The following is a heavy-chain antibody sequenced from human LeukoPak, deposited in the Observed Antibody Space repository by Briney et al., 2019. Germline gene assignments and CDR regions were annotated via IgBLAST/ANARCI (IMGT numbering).Heavy chain of an antibody. CDR3: ASARGDYYGSGSYYN. V-gene: IGHV1-2*02. D-gene: IGHD3-10*01. CDR1: GYTFTGYY. CDR2: INPNSGGT. Sequence: ASVKVSCKASGYTFTGYYMHWVRQAPGQGLEWMGWINPNSGGTNYAQKFQGRVTMTRDTSTSTVYMELSSLRSEDTAVYYCASARGDYYGSGSYYNWGQGTLVTVSS. J-gene: IGHJ4*02.